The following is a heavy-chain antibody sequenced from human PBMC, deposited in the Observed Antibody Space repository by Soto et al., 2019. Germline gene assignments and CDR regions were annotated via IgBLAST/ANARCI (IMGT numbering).Heavy chain of an antibody. Sequence: PSVTMSLTCPVSTDSSSFTNSYWGWKRQPPGKGLQWIGSSSYNGGTFYNPSLKGRVVISFDTSKKQSSLQVTSVTAADTAVYFCARHRIEVVWRGFDVWGQGSPVTVSS. V-gene: IGHV4-39*01. CDR3: ARHRIEVVWRGFDV. CDR1: TDSSSFTNSY. D-gene: IGHD3-10*01. CDR2: SSYNGGT. J-gene: IGHJ4*02.